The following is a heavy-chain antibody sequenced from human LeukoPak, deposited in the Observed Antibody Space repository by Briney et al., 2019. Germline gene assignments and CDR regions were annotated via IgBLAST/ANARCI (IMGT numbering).Heavy chain of an antibody. D-gene: IGHD2-15*01. CDR2: FDPEDGET. J-gene: IGHJ4*02. V-gene: IGHV1-24*01. Sequence: VASVKASCKVSGYTLTELSMHWVRQAPGKGLEWMGGFDPEDGETIYAQKFQGRVTMTRDTSTSTVYMELSSLRSEDTAVYYCARDGCSGGSCPIDYWGQGTLVTVSS. CDR1: GYTLTELS. CDR3: ARDGCSGGSCPIDY.